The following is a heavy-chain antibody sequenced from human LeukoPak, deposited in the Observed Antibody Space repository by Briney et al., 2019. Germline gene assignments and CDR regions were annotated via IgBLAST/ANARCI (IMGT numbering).Heavy chain of an antibody. D-gene: IGHD3-22*01. CDR2: INHSGST. Sequence: SETLSLTCTVSGGSISSYYWSWIRQPPGKGLEWIGEINHSGSTNYNPSLKSRVTISVDTSKNQFSLKLSSVTAADTAVYYCARGRDYYDSSGLFDYWGQGTLVTVSS. J-gene: IGHJ4*02. V-gene: IGHV4-34*01. CDR1: GGSISSYY. CDR3: ARGRDYYDSSGLFDY.